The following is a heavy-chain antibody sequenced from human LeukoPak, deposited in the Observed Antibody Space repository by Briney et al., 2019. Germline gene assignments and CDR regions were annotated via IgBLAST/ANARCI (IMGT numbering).Heavy chain of an antibody. D-gene: IGHD4-23*01. V-gene: IGHV4-39*01. CDR1: GGSISSSGYY. J-gene: IGHJ4*02. CDR2: IYYSGST. Sequence: PSETLSLTCTVSGGSISSSGYYWGWIRQPPGKGLEWIGSIYYSGSTYYNPSLKSRVTISVDTSKNQFSLKLSSVTAVDTAVYYCAGGTLTTVVTFDYWGQGTLVTVSS. CDR3: AGGTLTTVVTFDY.